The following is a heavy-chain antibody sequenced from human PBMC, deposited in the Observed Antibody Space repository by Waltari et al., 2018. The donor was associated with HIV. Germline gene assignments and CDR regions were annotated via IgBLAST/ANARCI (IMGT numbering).Heavy chain of an antibody. V-gene: IGHV3-33*01. Sequence: VQLVESGGGVVKPGRSLRLSCAAAGFPFSSYVMHWVRQAPGKGLEWVAVIWNDGSNRNHADSVKGRFTISRDNSKNTVYVQMNRLRAEDTAVYYCARGAVGGLFDYWGQGTLVTVSS. D-gene: IGHD1-26*01. CDR2: IWNDGSNR. CDR3: ARGAVGGLFDY. CDR1: GFPFSSYV. J-gene: IGHJ4*02.